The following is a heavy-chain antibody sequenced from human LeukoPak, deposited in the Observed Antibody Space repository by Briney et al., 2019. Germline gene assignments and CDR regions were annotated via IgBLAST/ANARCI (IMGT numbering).Heavy chain of an antibody. CDR1: GYTFTSYG. J-gene: IGHJ5*02. CDR2: ISAYNGNT. CDR3: AREYQLLGTVYNYFDP. V-gene: IGHV1-18*01. Sequence: ASVKVSCKASGYTFTSYGIIWVRQAPGQGLEWMGWISAYNGNTNYAQKLQGRVTMTTDTSTSTAYMELRSLRSDDTAVYYCAREYQLLGTVYNYFDPWGQGTLVTVSS. D-gene: IGHD2-2*01.